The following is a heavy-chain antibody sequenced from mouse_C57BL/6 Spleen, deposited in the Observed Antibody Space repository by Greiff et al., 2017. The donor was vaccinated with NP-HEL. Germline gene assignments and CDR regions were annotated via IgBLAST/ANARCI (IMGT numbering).Heavy chain of an antibody. CDR1: GYTFTSYG. Sequence: VQLQQSGAELARPGASVKLSCKASGYTFTSYGISWVKQRTGQGLEWIGEIYPRSGTTYYNEKFKGKATLTADKSSSTAYMELRSLTSEDSAVYFCARETAQAFYAMDYWGQGTSVTVSS. CDR3: ARETAQAFYAMDY. CDR2: IYPRSGTT. J-gene: IGHJ4*01. D-gene: IGHD3-2*02. V-gene: IGHV1-81*01.